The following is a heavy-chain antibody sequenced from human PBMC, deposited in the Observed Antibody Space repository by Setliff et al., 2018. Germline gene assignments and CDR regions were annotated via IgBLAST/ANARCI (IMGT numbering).Heavy chain of an antibody. CDR1: GFTFNNYA. Sequence: QPGGSLRLSCAASGFTFNNYAMNWVRQAPGKGLEWVSTISGTDSNTDYADSVKGRFTISRDNSINTVFLQMDSLRAEDTAIYYCARDQARWLVAAGTFDYWGQGVLVTVSS. CDR3: ARDQARWLVAAGTFDY. CDR2: ISGTDSNT. D-gene: IGHD1-1*01. J-gene: IGHJ4*02. V-gene: IGHV3-23*01.